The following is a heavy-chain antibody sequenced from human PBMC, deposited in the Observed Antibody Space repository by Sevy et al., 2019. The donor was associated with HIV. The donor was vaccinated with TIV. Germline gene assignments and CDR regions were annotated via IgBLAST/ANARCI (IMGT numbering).Heavy chain of an antibody. Sequence: GGSQRLSCTASGFSFSDYYMSWIRQAPGKGLEWISYISTSSGFTDYEDSVKGRFTISRDNAKNSLYLQMNSLRAEDTAVYFCVRVRYNYGRNYFDYWGQGTLVTVSS. V-gene: IGHV3-11*06. J-gene: IGHJ4*02. D-gene: IGHD5-18*01. CDR1: GFSFSDYY. CDR3: VRVRYNYGRNYFDY. CDR2: ISTSSGFT.